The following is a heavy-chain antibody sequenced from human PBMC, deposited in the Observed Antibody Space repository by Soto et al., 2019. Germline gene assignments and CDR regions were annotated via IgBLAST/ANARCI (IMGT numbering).Heavy chain of an antibody. CDR1: GFTFSSYG. D-gene: IGHD6-19*01. Sequence: QVQLVESGGGVVQPGRSLRLSCAASGFTFSSYGMHWVRQAPGKGLEWVAVISYDGSNKYYADSVKGRFTISRDNSKNTLYLQMNSLRAEDTAVYYCAKGRYSSGWDQLNYWGQGTLVTVSS. V-gene: IGHV3-30*18. CDR2: ISYDGSNK. J-gene: IGHJ4*02. CDR3: AKGRYSSGWDQLNY.